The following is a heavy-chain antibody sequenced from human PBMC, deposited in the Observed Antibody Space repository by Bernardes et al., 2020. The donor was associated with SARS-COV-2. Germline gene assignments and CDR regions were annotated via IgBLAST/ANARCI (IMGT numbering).Heavy chain of an antibody. Sequence: SETLSLTCGFSGGSFSAYYWSWIRQPPGKGLQWIGEINHSGRTKYNPPLKSRVTISVDTSKKQFSVNLKSLTAADTAIYYCATGRFGEAPFHHWGQGTLVTVSS. V-gene: IGHV4-34*01. D-gene: IGHD3-10*01. CDR1: GGSFSAYY. CDR2: INHSGRT. J-gene: IGHJ1*01. CDR3: ATGRFGEAPFHH.